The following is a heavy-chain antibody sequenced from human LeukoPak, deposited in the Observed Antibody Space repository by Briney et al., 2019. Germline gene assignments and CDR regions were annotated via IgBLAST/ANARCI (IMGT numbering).Heavy chain of an antibody. D-gene: IGHD3-10*01. CDR3: ARDPNGSGPDFDC. J-gene: IGHJ4*02. CDR2: LSGNGGNQ. CDR1: GFTFSSYA. Sequence: PGGSLRLSCAASGFTFSSYAMNWVRQAPGKGLEWVSGLSGNGGNQYYADSVMGRFTISRDNSKNTLFLQMNSLRAEDTAIYYCARDPNGSGPDFDCWGQGTLVTVSS. V-gene: IGHV3-23*01.